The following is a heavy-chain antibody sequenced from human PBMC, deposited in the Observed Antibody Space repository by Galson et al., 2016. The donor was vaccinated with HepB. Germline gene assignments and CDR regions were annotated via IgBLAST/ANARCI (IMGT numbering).Heavy chain of an antibody. CDR3: ARGVGYGMDV. V-gene: IGHV6-1*01. J-gene: IGHJ6*02. D-gene: IGHD2-15*01. CDR2: TYFRSKWYN. Sequence: CAISGDSVSSNRVVWNWIRQSPSRGLEWLGKTYFRSKWYNDYTVSVKSRITINPDTSKNQFSLQLNSVTPEDTAVYYCARGVGYGMDVWGQGTTVTVSS. CDR1: GDSVSSNRVV.